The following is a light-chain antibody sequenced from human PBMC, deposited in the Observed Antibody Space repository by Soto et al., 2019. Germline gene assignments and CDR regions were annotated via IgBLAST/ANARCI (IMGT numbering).Light chain of an antibody. CDR3: QQYDNWPWA. CDR1: QTISGT. V-gene: IGKV3-15*01. CDR2: GAS. J-gene: IGKJ1*01. Sequence: EIVMTQSPATLSVSPGGRATLSCRASQTISGTLAWYQQKPGQAPRLLIHGASTRAPGFPARFSGSGSGTDFTLTISSLQSEDFAVYYCQQYDNWPWAFGQGTKVDIK.